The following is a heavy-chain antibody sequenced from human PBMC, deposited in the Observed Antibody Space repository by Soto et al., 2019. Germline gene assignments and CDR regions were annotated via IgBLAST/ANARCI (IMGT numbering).Heavy chain of an antibody. CDR3: AKTASGWFSAFDI. J-gene: IGHJ3*02. D-gene: IGHD6-13*01. Sequence: EVQLLESGGGLVQPGGSLRLSCAASGFTFSSYAMSWVRQAPGKGLEWVSAISGSGGTTYYADSVKGRFTFSRDNSRNTLYLQMNSLRAEETAVYYCAKTASGWFSAFDIWGQGTMVTVSS. CDR2: ISGSGGTT. V-gene: IGHV3-23*01. CDR1: GFTFSSYA.